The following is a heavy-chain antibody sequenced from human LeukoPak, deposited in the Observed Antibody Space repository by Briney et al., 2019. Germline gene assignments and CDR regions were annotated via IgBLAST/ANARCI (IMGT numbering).Heavy chain of an antibody. V-gene: IGHV4-34*01. CDR2: INHSGST. Sequence: EPSETLSLTCAVYGGSLSGYYWSWIRQPPGKGLEWIGEINHSGSTNYNPSLKSRVTISVDTSKNQFSLKLSSVTAADTAVYYCARDKTSYGYNYGRYVDYWGQGTLVTVSS. D-gene: IGHD5-24*01. J-gene: IGHJ4*02. CDR3: ARDKTSYGYNYGRYVDY. CDR1: GGSLSGYY.